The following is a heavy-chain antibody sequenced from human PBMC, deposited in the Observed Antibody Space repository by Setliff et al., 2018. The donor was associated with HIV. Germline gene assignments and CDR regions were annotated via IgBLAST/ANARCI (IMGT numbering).Heavy chain of an antibody. J-gene: IGHJ4*02. D-gene: IGHD3-22*01. CDR1: GGSFSDNY. Sequence: PSETLSLTCAVYGGSFSDNYWSWIRQSPGKGLEWIGEINHSGRTKYSPSLRSRVSISVDTSKNQFSLKLSSVTAADTAVYYCARGMDYYDTSGYYQYYFDYWGQGTLVTVSS. CDR3: ARGMDYYDTSGYYQYYFDY. CDR2: INHSGRT. V-gene: IGHV4-34*01.